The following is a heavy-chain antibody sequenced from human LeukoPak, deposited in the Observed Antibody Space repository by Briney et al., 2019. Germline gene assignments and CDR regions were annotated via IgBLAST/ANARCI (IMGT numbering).Heavy chain of an antibody. V-gene: IGHV3-21*01. CDR3: ANGLVGATTLLGGLDY. D-gene: IGHD1-26*01. CDR1: GFTFSSYS. J-gene: IGHJ4*02. CDR2: ISSSSSYI. Sequence: GGSLRLSCAASGFTFSSYSMNWVRQAPGKGLEWVSSISSSSSYIYYADSVKGRFTISRDNAKNSLYLQMNSLRAEDTAVYYCANGLVGATTLLGGLDYWGQGTLVTVSS.